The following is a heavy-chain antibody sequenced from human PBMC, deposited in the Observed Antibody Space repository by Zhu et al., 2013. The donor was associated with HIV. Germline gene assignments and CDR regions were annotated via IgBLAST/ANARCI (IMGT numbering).Heavy chain of an antibody. V-gene: IGHV1-2*02. CDR1: GYTFTDYY. CDR3: ARGGELWFGEFYYYYMDV. D-gene: IGHD3-10*01. Sequence: QVQLVQSGTEVKKPGASVTVSCKASGYTFTDYYIHWMRQAPGQGLEWMGWINPNSGGTNYAQKFQGRVTMTRDTSISTAYMELSRLRSDDTAVYYCARGGELWFGEFYYYYMDVWGKGTTVTVSS. J-gene: IGHJ6*03. CDR2: INPNSGGT.